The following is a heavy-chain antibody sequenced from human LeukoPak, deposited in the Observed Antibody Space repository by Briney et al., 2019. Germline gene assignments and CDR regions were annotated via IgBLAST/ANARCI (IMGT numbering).Heavy chain of an antibody. CDR1: GFTFSSYA. V-gene: IGHV3-23*01. CDR3: AKDSFLGWNHFDTSVYLSDY. CDR2: ISGSGGST. J-gene: IGHJ4*02. Sequence: PGGSLRLSCAASGFTFSSYAMSWVRQGPGKGLEWVSVISGSGGSTNYAGSVKGRFTISRDNSMNTLYLQMDSLRAEDTAVYYCAKDSFLGWNHFDTSVYLSDYWGQGTLVTVSS. D-gene: IGHD3-22*01.